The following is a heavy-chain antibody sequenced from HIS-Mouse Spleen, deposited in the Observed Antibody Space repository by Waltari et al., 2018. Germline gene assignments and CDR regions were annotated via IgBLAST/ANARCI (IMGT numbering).Heavy chain of an antibody. CDR3: ARSPYYDFWSGYSDNWFDP. J-gene: IGHJ5*02. Sequence: QVQLQESGPGLVKPSQTLSLTCTVSGGSISSGGYYWSWIRQHPGKGLEWMGYIYYSGGPYYNPSLKSRGTISVDTSKNQFSLKLSSVTAADTAVYYCARSPYYDFWSGYSDNWFDPWGQGTLVTVSS. V-gene: IGHV4-31*03. CDR1: GGSISSGGYY. CDR2: IYYSGGP. D-gene: IGHD3-3*01.